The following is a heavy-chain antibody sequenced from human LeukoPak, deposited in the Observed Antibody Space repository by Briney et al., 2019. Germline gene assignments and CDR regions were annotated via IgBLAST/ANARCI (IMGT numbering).Heavy chain of an antibody. D-gene: IGHD3-22*01. V-gene: IGHV4-30-4*01. J-gene: IGHJ4*02. Sequence: SQTLSLTCTVSGGSISSGDYYWTWIRQPPGKGLEWIGSIYYIGSTYYNPSLKSRVTILVDTSKNQFSLKMSSVTAADTAVYYCARRGLYYYDSSGYYVVDYWGQGTLVTVSS. CDR2: IYYIGST. CDR1: GGSISSGDYY. CDR3: ARRGLYYYDSSGYYVVDY.